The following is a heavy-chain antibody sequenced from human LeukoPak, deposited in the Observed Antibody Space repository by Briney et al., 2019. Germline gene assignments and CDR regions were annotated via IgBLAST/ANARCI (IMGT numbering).Heavy chain of an antibody. J-gene: IGHJ4*02. V-gene: IGHV3-53*01. D-gene: IGHD3-10*01. CDR2: IYSGGST. CDR1: GFTFSSYS. CDR3: ARDLGSGSYVFDY. Sequence: GSLRLSCAASGFTFSSYSMSWVRQAPGKGLEWVSVIYSGGSTYYADSVKGRFTISRDNSKNTLYLQMNSLRAEDTAVYYCARDLGSGSYVFDYWGQGTLVTVSS.